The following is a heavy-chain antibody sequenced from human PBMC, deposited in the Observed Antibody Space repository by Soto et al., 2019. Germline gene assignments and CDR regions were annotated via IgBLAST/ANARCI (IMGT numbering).Heavy chain of an antibody. D-gene: IGHD2-2*01. Sequence: QVQLVQSGAEVKKPGSSVKVSCKASGGTFSSYAISWVRQAPGQGLEWMGGIIPISDTPNSAQKFQGRVKITADESTSTAYMERSSLRSEDTAVYYCARSQGSSTSLEIYYYYYYGMDVWGQGTTVTVSS. CDR2: IIPISDTP. V-gene: IGHV1-69*01. J-gene: IGHJ6*02. CDR3: ARSQGSSTSLEIYYYYYYGMDV. CDR1: GGTFSSYA.